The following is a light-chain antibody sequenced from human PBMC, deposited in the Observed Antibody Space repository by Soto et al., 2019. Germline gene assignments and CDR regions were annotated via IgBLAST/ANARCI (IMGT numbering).Light chain of an antibody. V-gene: IGKV3-11*01. CDR1: QSIRTC. CDR3: QQYNNWPFS. CDR2: DAS. J-gene: IGKJ5*01. Sequence: EIVLTQSPATLSLSTGRGVTLSCRASQSIRTCLAWYQQKPGQAPRLLIFDASNRATGIPARFSGSGSGTEFTLTISGLQSEDFALYFCQQYNNWPFSFGQGTRLEIK.